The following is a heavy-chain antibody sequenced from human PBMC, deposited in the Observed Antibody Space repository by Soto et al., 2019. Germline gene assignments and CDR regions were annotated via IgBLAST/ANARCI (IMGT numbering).Heavy chain of an antibody. CDR1: GYPVTAYY. J-gene: IGHJ3*02. Sequence: QLHLVQSGAVVKKPGASVTVSCSASGYPVTAYYMHWVRQAPGRGLEWMGGINPATGAAKYTQTFKGRVTVTRDTSTSTVFMELSGLTSGDTAVFYCARGGGVGVAGSAAFDMWGQGTLVTVSS. V-gene: IGHV1-2*02. CDR2: INPATGAA. CDR3: ARGGGVGVAGSAAFDM. D-gene: IGHD3-3*01.